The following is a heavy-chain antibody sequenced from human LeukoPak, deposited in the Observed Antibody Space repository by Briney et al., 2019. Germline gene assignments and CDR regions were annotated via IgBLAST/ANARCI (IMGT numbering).Heavy chain of an antibody. D-gene: IGHD2/OR15-2a*01. CDR1: GYTFTSYD. Sequence: ASVKVSCKASGYTFTSYDINWVRQATGQGLEWMGWMNPNSGNTGYAQKFQGRVTITRNTSISTAYMELSSLRSEDTAVYYCARDLEFRSNYSYYLDLSLERTTVTVSS. V-gene: IGHV1-8*03. CDR3: ARDLEFRSNYSYYLDL. CDR2: MNPNSGNT. J-gene: IGHJ6*03.